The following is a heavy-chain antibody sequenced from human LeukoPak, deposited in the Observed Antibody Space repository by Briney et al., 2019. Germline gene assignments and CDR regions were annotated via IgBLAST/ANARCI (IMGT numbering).Heavy chain of an antibody. CDR1: GFTFSSYA. Sequence: PGGSLRLSRAASGFTFSSYAMSWVRQAPGKGLEWVSAISGSGGSTYYADSVKGRFTISRDNSKNTLYLQMNSLRAEDTAVYYCAKAPTYDFWSGYPYYFDYWGQGTLVTVSS. D-gene: IGHD3-3*01. CDR3: AKAPTYDFWSGYPYYFDY. J-gene: IGHJ4*02. CDR2: ISGSGGST. V-gene: IGHV3-23*01.